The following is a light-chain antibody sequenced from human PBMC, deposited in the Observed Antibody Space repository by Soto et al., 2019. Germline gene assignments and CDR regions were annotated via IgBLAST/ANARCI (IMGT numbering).Light chain of an antibody. CDR2: EVS. V-gene: IGLV2-8*01. J-gene: IGLJ3*02. Sequence: QSGLTQPPSASESPGQSVTISCTGTSGDVGGYNFVSWYQQHPGKAPKFMIYEVSKRPSGVPDRFSGSKSGNTASLTVSGLQAQDQAHYYCSSYPGDIKSVSGGGTQLTVL. CDR1: SGDVGGYNF. CDR3: SSYPGDIKSV.